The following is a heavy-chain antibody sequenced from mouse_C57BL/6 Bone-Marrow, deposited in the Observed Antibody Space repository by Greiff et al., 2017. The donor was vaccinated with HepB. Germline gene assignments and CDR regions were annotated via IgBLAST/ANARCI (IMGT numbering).Heavy chain of an antibody. CDR3: ARRSNYGWFYAMDY. V-gene: IGHV2-9-1*01. J-gene: IGHJ4*01. CDR1: GFSLTSYA. D-gene: IGHD2-5*01. CDR2: IWTGGGT. Sequence: VKLVESGPGLVAPSQSLSITCTVSGFSLTSYAISWVRQPPGKGLEWLGVIWTGGGTNYNSALKSRLSISKDNSKSQVFLKMNSLQTDDTARYYCARRSNYGWFYAMDYWGQGTSVTVSS.